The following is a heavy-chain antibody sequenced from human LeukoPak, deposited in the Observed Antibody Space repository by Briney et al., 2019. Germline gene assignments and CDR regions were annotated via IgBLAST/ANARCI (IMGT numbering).Heavy chain of an antibody. CDR2: IYYSDYNGRSGST. V-gene: IGHV4-59*01. D-gene: IGHD6-6*01. J-gene: IGHJ6*03. CDR3: AKDQHSTSMNYMDV. CDR1: GGSISSYY. Sequence: SETLSLTCTVSGGSISSYYWTWIRQPPGKGLEWIGYIYYSDYNGRSGSTSYSPSLKSRVTISVDTSKNQFSLNLSSVTAADTAVYYCAKDQHSTSMNYMDVWGNGTTVTVSS.